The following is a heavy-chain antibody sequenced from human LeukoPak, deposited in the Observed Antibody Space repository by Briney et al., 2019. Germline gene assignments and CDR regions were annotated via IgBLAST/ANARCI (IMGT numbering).Heavy chain of an antibody. CDR3: ARENMVRGVTYNWFDP. J-gene: IGHJ5*02. CDR2: ISYDGSNK. V-gene: IGHV3-30*04. D-gene: IGHD3-10*01. CDR1: GFTFSSYA. Sequence: PGGSLRLSCAASGFTFSSYAMHWVRQAPGKGLEWVAVISYDGSNKYYADSVKGRFTISRDNSKNTLYLQMNSLRAEGTAVYYCARENMVRGVTYNWFDPWGQGTLVTVSS.